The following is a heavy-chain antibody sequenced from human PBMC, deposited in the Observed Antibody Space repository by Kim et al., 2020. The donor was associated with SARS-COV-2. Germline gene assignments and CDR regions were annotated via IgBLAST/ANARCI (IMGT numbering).Heavy chain of an antibody. CDR2: IWYDGSNK. Sequence: GGSLRLSCAASGFTFSSYGMHWVRQAPGKGLEWVAVIWYDGSNKYYADSVKGRFTISRDNSKNTLYLQMNSLRAEDTAVYYFARRGGSSGGTSYYYYGMDVWGQGTTVTVSS. V-gene: IGHV3-33*01. CDR3: ARRGGSSGGTSYYYYGMDV. D-gene: IGHD2-15*01. J-gene: IGHJ6*02. CDR1: GFTFSSYG.